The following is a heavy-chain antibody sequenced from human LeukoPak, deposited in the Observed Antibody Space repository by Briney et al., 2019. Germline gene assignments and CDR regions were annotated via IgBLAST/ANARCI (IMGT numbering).Heavy chain of an antibody. D-gene: IGHD4-17*01. CDR2: IHYGGTT. CDR3: VSHYGEVDY. J-gene: IGHJ4*02. Sequence: SETLSLTCTVSGGSIGSGYYWAWIRQPPGKGLEWIGSIHYGGTTHYNPSLQSRVTISADTSKNQFALDLRSVTAADTAVYYCVSHYGEVDYWGQGTLVTVSS. CDR1: GGSIGSGYY. V-gene: IGHV4-39*01.